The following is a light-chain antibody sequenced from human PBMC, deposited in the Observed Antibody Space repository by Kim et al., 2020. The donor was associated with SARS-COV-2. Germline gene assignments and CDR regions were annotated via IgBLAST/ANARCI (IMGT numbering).Light chain of an antibody. J-gene: IGLJ2*01. CDR3: QVWDSSSDHVV. V-gene: IGLV3-21*04. CDR1: NIRSKS. Sequence: SYELTQPPSVSVASGKTARITCGGNNIRSKSVQWYQQKPGQAPVLVIYYDSDRPSGIPERFSGSNSGNTATLTISRVEAGDEADYYCQVWDSSSDHVVFGGGTQLTVL. CDR2: YDS.